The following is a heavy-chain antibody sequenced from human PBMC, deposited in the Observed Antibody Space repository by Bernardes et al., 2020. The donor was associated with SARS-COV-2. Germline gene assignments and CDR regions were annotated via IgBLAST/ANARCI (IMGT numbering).Heavy chain of an antibody. CDR2: ISDNGATT. V-gene: IGHV3-64D*06. CDR3: VKERPVGDY. CDR1: GFTHSEYP. D-gene: IGHD3-10*01. Sequence: VGSLSLSCSGSGFTHSEYPMHWVRQTPGKGLEYVSRISDNGATTHYGDSVKGRFTISGDNSKNTIYLQMNSLRVEDTAVYWCVKERPVGDYWGQGILVTVSS. J-gene: IGHJ4*02.